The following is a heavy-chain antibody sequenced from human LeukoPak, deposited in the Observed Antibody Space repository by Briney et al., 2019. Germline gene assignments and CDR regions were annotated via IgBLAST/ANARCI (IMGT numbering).Heavy chain of an antibody. V-gene: IGHV1-2*02. CDR1: GYTFTDYY. CDR2: INPNSGGT. CDR3: ARDPEQHYYDSSGSGFDY. Sequence: ASVKVSCKASGYTFTDYYMHWVRQAPGQGLEWMGWINPNSGGTNYAQKFQGRVTMTRDTSISTAYMELSRLRSDDTAIYYCARDPEQHYYDSSGSGFDYWGQGTLVTVSS. J-gene: IGHJ4*02. D-gene: IGHD3-22*01.